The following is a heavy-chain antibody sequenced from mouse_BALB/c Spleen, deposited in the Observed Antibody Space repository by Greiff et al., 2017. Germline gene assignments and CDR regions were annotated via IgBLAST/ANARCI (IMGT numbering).Heavy chain of an antibody. V-gene: IGHV1-4*02. CDR1: GYTFTSYT. CDR3: ARGGDDYDLPWFAY. D-gene: IGHD2-4*01. CDR2: INPSSGYT. J-gene: IGHJ3*01. Sequence: VQLQQSAAELARPGASVKMSCKASGYTFTSYTMHWVKQRPGQGLEWIGYINPSSGYTEYNQKFKDKTTLTADKSSSTAYMQLSSLTSEDSAVYYCARGGDDYDLPWFAYWGQGTLVTVSA.